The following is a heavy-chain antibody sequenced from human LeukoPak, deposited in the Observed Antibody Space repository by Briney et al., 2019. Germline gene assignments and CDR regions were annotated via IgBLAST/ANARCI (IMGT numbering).Heavy chain of an antibody. Sequence: GSLRLSCAVSGFTFSNAWMNWVRQAPGKGLEWVGRIKSKADGGTTDYAAPVKGRFTISRDDSTNTLYLQMNSLKTEDTAVYYCTTPSPPSQYYLFDYWGQGTLVTVSS. D-gene: IGHD2/OR15-2a*01. CDR1: GFTFSNAW. CDR3: TTPSPPSQYYLFDY. V-gene: IGHV3-15*01. J-gene: IGHJ4*02. CDR2: IKSKADGGTT.